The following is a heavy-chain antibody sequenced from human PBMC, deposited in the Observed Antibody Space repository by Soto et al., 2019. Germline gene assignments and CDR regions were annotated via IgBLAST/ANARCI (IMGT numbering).Heavy chain of an antibody. D-gene: IGHD5-18*01. CDR2: ISGSGGST. J-gene: IGHJ4*02. CDR3: ASVDTAMVILRPFDY. Sequence: GGSLRLSCAASGFTFSSYAMSWVRQAPGKGLEWVSAISGSGGSTYYADSVKGRFTISRDNSKNTLYLQMNSLRAEDTAVYYCASVDTAMVILRPFDYWGQGTLVTVSS. V-gene: IGHV3-23*01. CDR1: GFTFSSYA.